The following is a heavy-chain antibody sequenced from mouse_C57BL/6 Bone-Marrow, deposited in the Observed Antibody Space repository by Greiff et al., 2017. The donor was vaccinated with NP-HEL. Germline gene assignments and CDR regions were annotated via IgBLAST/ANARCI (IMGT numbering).Heavy chain of an antibody. J-gene: IGHJ2*01. CDR2: ISSGSSTI. V-gene: IGHV5-17*01. D-gene: IGHD2-1*01. CDR3: ARDGNYGRVDY. Sequence: EVQLQQSGGGLVKPGGSLKLSCAASGFTFSDYGMHWVRQAPEKGLEWVAYISSGSSTIYYADTVKGRFTISRDNAKNTLFLQMTSLRSEDTAMYYCARDGNYGRVDYWGQGTTLTVSS. CDR1: GFTFSDYG.